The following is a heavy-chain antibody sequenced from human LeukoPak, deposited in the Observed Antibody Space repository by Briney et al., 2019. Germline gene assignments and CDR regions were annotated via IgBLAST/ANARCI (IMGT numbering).Heavy chain of an antibody. CDR1: GGTFSSYA. V-gene: IGHV1-69*06. CDR2: IIPIFGTA. Sequence: SVKVSCKASGGTFSSYAIGWVRQAPGQGLEWMGRIIPIFGTANYAKKFQGRVTITADKSTSTAYMELSSLRSEDTAVYYCARDTAMASFDYWGQGTLVTVSS. D-gene: IGHD5-18*01. J-gene: IGHJ4*02. CDR3: ARDTAMASFDY.